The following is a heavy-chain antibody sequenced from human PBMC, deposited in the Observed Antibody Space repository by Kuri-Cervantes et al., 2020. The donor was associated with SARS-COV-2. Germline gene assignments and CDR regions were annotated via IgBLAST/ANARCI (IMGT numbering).Heavy chain of an antibody. J-gene: IGHJ6*02. CDR2: ISAYNGNT. Sequence: ASVKVSCKASGYTFTSYGISWVRQAPGQGLEWMGWISAYNGNTNYAQKLQGRVTMTTDISTSTAYMELRSLRSDDTAVYYCARLVAGTGGFWYYYYGMDVWGQGTTVTVSS. CDR3: ARLVAGTGGFWYYYYGMDV. CDR1: GYTFTSYG. V-gene: IGHV1-18*01. D-gene: IGHD6-19*01.